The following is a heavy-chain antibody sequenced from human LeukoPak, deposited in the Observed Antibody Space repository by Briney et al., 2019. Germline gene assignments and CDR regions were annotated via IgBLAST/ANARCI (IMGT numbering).Heavy chain of an antibody. CDR3: ARGLGVVTWRVVGQFDY. CDR2: INHSGST. V-gene: IGHV4-34*01. Sequence: PSETLSLTCAVYGGSFSGYYWSWIRQPPGKGLEWIGEINHSGSTNYNPSLKSRVTISVDTPKNQFSLKLSSVTAADTAVYYCARGLGVVTWRVVGQFDYWGQGTLVTVSS. CDR1: GGSFSGYY. D-gene: IGHD3-3*01. J-gene: IGHJ4*02.